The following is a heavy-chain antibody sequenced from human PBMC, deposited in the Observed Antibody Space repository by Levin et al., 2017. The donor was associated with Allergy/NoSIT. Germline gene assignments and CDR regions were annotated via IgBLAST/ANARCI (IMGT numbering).Heavy chain of an antibody. CDR3: ARRSYYYDSSGQHYYYGMDV. D-gene: IGHD3-22*01. V-gene: IGHV5-51*01. CDR1: GYSFTSYW. CDR2: IYPGDSDT. Sequence: GESLKISCKGSGYSFTSYWIGWVRQMPGKGLEWMGIIYPGDSDTRYSPSFQGQVTISADKSISTAYLQWSSLKASDTAMYYCARRSYYYDSSGQHYYYGMDVWGQGTTVTVSS. J-gene: IGHJ6*02.